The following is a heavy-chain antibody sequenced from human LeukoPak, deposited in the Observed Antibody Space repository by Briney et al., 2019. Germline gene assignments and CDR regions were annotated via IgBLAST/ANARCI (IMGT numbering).Heavy chain of an antibody. J-gene: IGHJ4*02. CDR3: ARHYYSGSYYFDY. CDR1: GFTLSSYS. CDR2: ISGGSDRI. V-gene: IGHV3-48*02. Sequence: PGGSLRLSCAASGFTLSSYSMNWVRQAPGRGLEWVSYISGGSDRIYYADSVKGRFTISRDNAKNSLYLHMNSLRDEDTAVYYCARHYYSGSYYFDYWGQGTLVTVSS. D-gene: IGHD1-26*01.